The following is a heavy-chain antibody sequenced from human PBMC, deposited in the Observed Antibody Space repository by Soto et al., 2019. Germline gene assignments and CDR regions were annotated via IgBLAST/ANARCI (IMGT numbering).Heavy chain of an antibody. V-gene: IGHV3-23*01. Sequence: EVQLLESGGGLVQPGGSLRLSCAASGFTFSSYAMSWVRQAPGKGLEWVSAISGSGGSTYYADSVKGRFTISRDNSKNTLYLQMNSLRAEDTAVYYCATSSGSYYAAPDYWGQGTLVTVSS. CDR1: GFTFSSYA. CDR2: ISGSGGST. D-gene: IGHD1-26*01. CDR3: ATSSGSYYAAPDY. J-gene: IGHJ4*02.